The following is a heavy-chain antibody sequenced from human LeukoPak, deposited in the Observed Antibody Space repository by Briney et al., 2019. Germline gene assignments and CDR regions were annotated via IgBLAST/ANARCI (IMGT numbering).Heavy chain of an antibody. J-gene: IGHJ5*02. CDR1: GGSISSSSYY. V-gene: IGHV4-39*01. Sequence: TETLSLTCTVSGGSISSSSYYWGWIRQPPVKGLERIGSIYYSGSTYYNPSLKSRVTISLDTSKNQFSLKLSSVTTADTAVYSCVRQGNCGDGICFFFGWLDPWGQGTLVTVSS. CDR3: VRQGNCGDGICFFFGWLDP. D-gene: IGHD2-15*01. CDR2: IYYSGST.